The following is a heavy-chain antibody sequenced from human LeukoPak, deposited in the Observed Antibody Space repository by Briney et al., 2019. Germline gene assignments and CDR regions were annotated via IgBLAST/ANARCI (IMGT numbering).Heavy chain of an antibody. V-gene: IGHV3-7*01. D-gene: IGHD3-10*01. CDR2: IKQDGSEK. CDR1: GFTFSSYS. CDR3: ARDLRGFGEWNYMDV. Sequence: GGSLRLSCAASGFTFSSYSMNWVRQAPGKGLEWVANIKQDGSEKYYVDSVKGRFTISRDNAKNSLYLQMNSLRAEDTAVYYCARDLRGFGEWNYMDVWGKGTTVTVSS. J-gene: IGHJ6*03.